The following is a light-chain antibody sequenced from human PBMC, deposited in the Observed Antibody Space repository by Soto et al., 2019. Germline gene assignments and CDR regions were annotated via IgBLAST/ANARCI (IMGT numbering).Light chain of an antibody. V-gene: IGKV4-1*01. CDR2: LAS. CDR3: QQFYSAPFT. CDR1: QSIFYSSYNKSY. J-gene: IGKJ3*01. Sequence: DNVLTQSPDSLAVSLGERATIKCKSSQSIFYSSYNKSYLAWYQQKSGQSPKLLIPLASSRQSGVPDRLSGSGSGTDFSLTIRSLQAEDVAVYDCQQFYSAPFTFVPETKVDIK.